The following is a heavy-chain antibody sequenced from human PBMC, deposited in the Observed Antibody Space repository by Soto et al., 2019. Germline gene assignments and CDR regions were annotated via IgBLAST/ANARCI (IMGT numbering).Heavy chain of an antibody. CDR3: ARGAGLFDY. D-gene: IGHD3-16*01. V-gene: IGHV4-61*01. CDR1: GGSGSSHSYY. CDR2: IYYSGST. Sequence: QVLLQESGPGLVKPSETLSLTCTVSGGSGSSHSYYWSWIRQPPGKGLEWIGYIYYSGSTNYNPSLKSRVTMSVDTSNNQFSLKLSSVTAADTAVYYCARGAGLFDYWGQGTLVTVSS. J-gene: IGHJ4*02.